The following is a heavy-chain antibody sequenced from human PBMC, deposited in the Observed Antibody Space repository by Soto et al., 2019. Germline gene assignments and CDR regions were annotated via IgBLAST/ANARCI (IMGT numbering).Heavy chain of an antibody. V-gene: IGHV1-69*01. D-gene: IGHD3-22*01. Sequence: QVQLVQSGAEVKKPGSSVKVSCKASGGTFSSYAISWVRQAPGQGLEWMGGIIPIFGTANYAQKFQGRVTITADESTSTAYMELSSLRSEDTAVYYCARVRRITMIVVDNSAAFDIWGQGTMVTVSS. J-gene: IGHJ3*02. CDR3: ARVRRITMIVVDNSAAFDI. CDR2: IIPIFGTA. CDR1: GGTFSSYA.